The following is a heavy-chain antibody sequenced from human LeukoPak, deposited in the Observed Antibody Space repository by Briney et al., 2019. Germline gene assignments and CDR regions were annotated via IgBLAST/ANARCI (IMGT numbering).Heavy chain of an antibody. CDR1: GFTFSSYE. CDR2: ISSSVSTI. J-gene: IGHJ6*04. Sequence: GGSLRLSCAASGFTFSSYEMNWVRQAPGKGLEWVSYISSSVSTIYYADSVKGRFTISRDNAKNSLYLQMNSLRAEDTAVYYCAELGITMIGGVWGKGTTVTISS. CDR3: AELGITMIGGV. V-gene: IGHV3-48*03. D-gene: IGHD3-10*02.